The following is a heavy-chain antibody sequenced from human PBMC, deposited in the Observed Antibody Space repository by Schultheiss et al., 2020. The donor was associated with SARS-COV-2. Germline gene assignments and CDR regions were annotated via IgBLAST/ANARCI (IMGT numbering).Heavy chain of an antibody. D-gene: IGHD2-15*01. Sequence: SETLSLTCTVSGGSISSSSYYWGWIRQPPGKGLEWIGRIYTSGSTNYNPSLKSRVTMSVDTSKNQFSLKLSSVTAADTAVYYCARRGSGGMTFDHWGQGTRVTVSS. CDR2: IYTSGST. CDR3: ARRGSGGMTFDH. J-gene: IGHJ4*02. V-gene: IGHV4-39*07. CDR1: GGSISSSSYY.